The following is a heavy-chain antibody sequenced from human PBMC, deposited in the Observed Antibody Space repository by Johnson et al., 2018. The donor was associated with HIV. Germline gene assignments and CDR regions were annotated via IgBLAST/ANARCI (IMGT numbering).Heavy chain of an antibody. Sequence: QVQLVESGGGVVRPGGSLRLSCAASGFTFSSYGMHWVRQAPGKGLEWVAVISYDGSNKYYEDSVKGRFTISRDNSKNTLYLQMNSLRAEDTAVYYCARDGPLQFLEWLSAGAFDIWGQGTMVTVSS. CDR2: ISYDGSNK. V-gene: IGHV3-30*03. D-gene: IGHD3-3*01. J-gene: IGHJ3*02. CDR3: ARDGPLQFLEWLSAGAFDI. CDR1: GFTFSSYG.